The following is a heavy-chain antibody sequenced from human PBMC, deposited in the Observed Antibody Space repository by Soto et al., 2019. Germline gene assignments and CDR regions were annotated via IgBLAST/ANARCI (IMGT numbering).Heavy chain of an antibody. J-gene: IGHJ3*02. CDR3: AKVGSHSGSHYDAFDI. D-gene: IGHD1-26*01. V-gene: IGHV3-23*01. CDR2: ISGSGGST. Sequence: PGGSLRLSCAASGFTFSSYAMSWVRQAPGKGLEWVSAISGSGGSTYYADSVKGRFTISRDNSKNTLYLQMNSLRAEDTAVYYCAKVGSHSGSHYDAFDIWGQGTMVTVSS. CDR1: GFTFSSYA.